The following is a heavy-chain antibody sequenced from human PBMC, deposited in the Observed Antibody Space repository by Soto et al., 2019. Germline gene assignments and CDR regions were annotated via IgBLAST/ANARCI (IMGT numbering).Heavy chain of an antibody. Sequence: PGGSLRLSCAASGFSFRNYAMSWVRQAPGKGLEWVLAISGSGSTTYSAGSVRGRFTIFRDNSKNTLYLQMNSLSPEDTAVYYCAKFFVGTGGSSAWPWFLDSCGQGTLVTVSS. CDR2: ISGSGSTT. D-gene: IGHD6-25*01. J-gene: IGHJ4*02. CDR1: GFSFRNYA. CDR3: AKFFVGTGGSSAWPWFLDS. V-gene: IGHV3-23*01.